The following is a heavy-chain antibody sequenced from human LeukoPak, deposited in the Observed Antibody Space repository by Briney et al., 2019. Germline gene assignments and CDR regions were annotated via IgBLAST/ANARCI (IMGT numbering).Heavy chain of an antibody. D-gene: IGHD3-16*01. CDR2: IWYDGSNK. V-gene: IGHV3-33*01. CDR3: ARGGAYDYVWRSQIY. Sequence: PGGSLRLSCAASGFTFSSYGMHWVRQAPGKGLEWVAVIWYDGSNKYYADSVKGRFTISRDNSKNTLYLQMNSLRAEDTAVYYCARGGAYDYVWRSQIYWGQGTLVTVSS. CDR1: GFTFSSYG. J-gene: IGHJ4*02.